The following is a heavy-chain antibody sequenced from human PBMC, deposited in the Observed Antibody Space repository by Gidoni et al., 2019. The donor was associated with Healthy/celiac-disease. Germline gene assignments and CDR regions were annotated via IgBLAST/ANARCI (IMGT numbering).Heavy chain of an antibody. CDR3: AREGQWLPPEY. Sequence: QVQLVESGGGLVKPGGSLRLSCAASGFTFSDYYMSWIRQAPGKGLEWVSYISSSSSYTNYSDSVKGRFTISRDKAKNSLYLQMNSLRAEDTAVYYCAREGQWLPPEYWGQGTLVTVSS. D-gene: IGHD6-19*01. V-gene: IGHV3-11*06. CDR2: ISSSSSYT. J-gene: IGHJ4*02. CDR1: GFTFSDYY.